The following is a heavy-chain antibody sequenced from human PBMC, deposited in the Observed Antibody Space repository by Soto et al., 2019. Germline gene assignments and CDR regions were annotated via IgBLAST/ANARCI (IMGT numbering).Heavy chain of an antibody. Sequence: PSETLSLTCTVSGGSVSSGSYYWSWIRQPPGKGLEWIGYIYYSGSTNYNPSLKSRVTISVDTSKNQFSLKLSSVTAADTAVYYCASSYYYDSPGYWGQGTLVTVSS. CDR3: ASSYYYDSPGY. J-gene: IGHJ4*02. D-gene: IGHD3-22*01. CDR2: IYYSGST. V-gene: IGHV4-61*01. CDR1: GGSVSSGSYY.